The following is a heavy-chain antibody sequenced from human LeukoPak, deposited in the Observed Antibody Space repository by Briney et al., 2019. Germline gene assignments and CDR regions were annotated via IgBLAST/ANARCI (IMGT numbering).Heavy chain of an antibody. CDR2: VTSCGGST. D-gene: IGHD3-10*01. Sequence: GGSLILSCAASGFTFSNYAISWVRQAPGKGLEWVSAVTSCGGSTYYADSVKGRFTIRRDNSKNTLYLQMNSLRAEDTAVYYCAKEWGVGSVSDYPDDFDHWGQGTLVTVSS. J-gene: IGHJ4*02. CDR1: GFTFSNYA. V-gene: IGHV3-23*01. CDR3: AKEWGVGSVSDYPDDFDH.